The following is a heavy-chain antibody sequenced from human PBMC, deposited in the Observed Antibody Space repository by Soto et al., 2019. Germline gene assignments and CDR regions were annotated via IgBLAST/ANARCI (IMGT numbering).Heavy chain of an antibody. Sequence: LRLSCAASGFNFRSYGIYRVRQAPGKEREWVAVISYNGSNKYDADYVKGRFTITRDNSKTTLYLQMNSLRAEDTAVYHCAKVPLERYNCSPGDDWGQGTLVTVSS. CDR2: ISYNGSNK. V-gene: IGHV3-30*18. J-gene: IGHJ4*02. D-gene: IGHD1-20*01. CDR3: AKVPLERYNCSPGDD. CDR1: GFNFRSYG.